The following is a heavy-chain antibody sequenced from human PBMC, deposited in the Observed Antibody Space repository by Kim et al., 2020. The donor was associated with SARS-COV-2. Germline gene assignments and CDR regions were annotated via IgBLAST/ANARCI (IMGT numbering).Heavy chain of an antibody. Sequence: ASVKVSCKASGYIFRGNYIHWVRQAPGQGFEWMGWINPDRDVTSYAQKFQGRVTMTRDTSLSTVYMELHRLTSDDAAVYYCARDASYYHFWSGSHRYAMDVWGQGTTVIVSS. J-gene: IGHJ6*02. CDR2: INPDRDVT. CDR3: ARDASYYHFWSGSHRYAMDV. D-gene: IGHD3-3*01. V-gene: IGHV1-2*02. CDR1: GYIFRGNY.